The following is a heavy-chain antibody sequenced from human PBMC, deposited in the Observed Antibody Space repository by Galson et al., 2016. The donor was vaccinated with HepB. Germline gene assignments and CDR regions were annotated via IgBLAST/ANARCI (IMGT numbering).Heavy chain of an antibody. J-gene: IGHJ5*02. CDR1: GGSVSSGSYY. CDR3: ARSTISASLDP. Sequence: SETLSLTCTVSGGSVSSGSYYWSWIRQPPGKGLEWIAYTYYSGSTNYNPSLKSRVNMSVDTSKNQFSLKLTSVTAADTAVYYCARSTISASLDPWGQGTLVTVSS. D-gene: IGHD5/OR15-5a*01. CDR2: TYYSGST. V-gene: IGHV4-61*01.